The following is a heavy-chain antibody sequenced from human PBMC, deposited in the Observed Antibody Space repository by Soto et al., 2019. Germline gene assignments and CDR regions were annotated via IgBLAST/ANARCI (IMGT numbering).Heavy chain of an antibody. D-gene: IGHD3-3*01. CDR3: ARKHAFSCRSFYYSGLDL. J-gene: IGHJ6*02. V-gene: IGHV4-31*03. CDR1: GGSNSSGGYY. CDR2: IYRSGNA. Sequence: PSETLSLTCSASGGSNSSGGYYWSWIRQLPGKGLEWMGYIYRSGNAYYNPSLESRLTISVDTSKNQFSLKLSSVTAADTAVYYCARKHAFSCRSFYYSGLDLWGHGTTVTVSS.